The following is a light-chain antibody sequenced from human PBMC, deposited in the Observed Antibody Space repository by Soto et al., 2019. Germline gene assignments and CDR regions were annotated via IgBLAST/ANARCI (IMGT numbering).Light chain of an antibody. Sequence: QSVLTQPPSVSGAPGQRVTIFCTGSSSNIGAGYDVHWYQQLPGTAPKLLIYGNSNRPSGVPDRFSGSKSGTSASLAITGLQAEDEADYYCQSYDSSLSGDVFGAGTQLTVL. CDR3: QSYDSSLSGDV. V-gene: IGLV1-40*01. J-gene: IGLJ7*01. CDR2: GNS. CDR1: SSNIGAGYD.